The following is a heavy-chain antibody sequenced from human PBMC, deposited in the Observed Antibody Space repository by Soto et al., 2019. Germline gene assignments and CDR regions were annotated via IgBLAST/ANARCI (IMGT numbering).Heavy chain of an antibody. D-gene: IGHD1-26*01. CDR3: ARYLAKGGGSAGFDY. Sequence: ASVKVSCKASGYTFTGYYMHWVRQAPGQGLEWMGWINPKSGGTMYPQKFQGRVTTTWDTSISTAYMALTRLRSDDTAVYYCARYLAKGGGSAGFDYWGQGTLVTVSS. V-gene: IGHV1-2*02. CDR1: GYTFTGYY. J-gene: IGHJ4*02. CDR2: INPKSGGT.